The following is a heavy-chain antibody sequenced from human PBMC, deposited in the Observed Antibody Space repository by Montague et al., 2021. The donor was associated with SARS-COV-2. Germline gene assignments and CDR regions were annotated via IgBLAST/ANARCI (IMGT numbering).Heavy chain of an antibody. D-gene: IGHD6-13*01. Sequence: SLRLSCAASGFTVSSNYMSWVRQAPGKGLEWVSVIYSGGSTYYADSVKGRFTISRDNSKNTLYLQMNSLRAEDTAVYYCARDVVAAPGTFDYWGQGTLVTVSS. CDR2: IYSGGST. CDR3: ARDVVAAPGTFDY. V-gene: IGHV3-53*05. CDR1: GFTVSSNY. J-gene: IGHJ4*02.